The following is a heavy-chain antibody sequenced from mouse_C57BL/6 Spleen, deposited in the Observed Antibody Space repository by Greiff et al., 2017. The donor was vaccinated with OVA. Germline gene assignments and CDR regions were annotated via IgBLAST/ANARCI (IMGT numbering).Heavy chain of an antibody. V-gene: IGHV1-18*01. CDR2: INPNNGGT. CDR1: GYTFTDYN. J-gene: IGHJ3*01. D-gene: IGHD2-3*01. CDR3: ARRWLLGCAY. Sequence: LVESGPELVKPGASVKIPCKASGYTFTDYNMDWVKQSHGKSLEWIGDINPNNGGTIYNQKFKGKATLTVDKSSSTAYMELRSLTSEDTAVYYCARRWLLGCAYWGQGTLVTVSA.